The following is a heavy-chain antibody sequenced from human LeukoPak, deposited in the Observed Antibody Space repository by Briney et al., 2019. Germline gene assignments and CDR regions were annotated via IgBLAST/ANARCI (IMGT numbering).Heavy chain of an antibody. CDR1: GYTFTSYD. Sequence: ASVKVSCKASGYTFTSYDINWVRQATGQGLEWMGWMNPNSGNTXXXQKFXXRVTMTRNTSISTAYMELSSLRSEDTAVYYCARGSPTTLRDWGQGTLVTVSS. CDR2: MNPNSGNT. V-gene: IGHV1-8*01. D-gene: IGHD1-14*01. J-gene: IGHJ4*02. CDR3: ARGSPTTLRD.